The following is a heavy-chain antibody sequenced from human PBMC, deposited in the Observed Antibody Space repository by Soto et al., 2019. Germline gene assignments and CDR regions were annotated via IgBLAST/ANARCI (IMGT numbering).Heavy chain of an antibody. CDR2: FDPEDGET. J-gene: IGHJ6*03. V-gene: IGHV1-24*01. D-gene: IGHD2-8*01. CDR1: GYTLTELS. Sequence: QVQLVQSGAEVKKPGASVKVSCKVSGYTLTELSMHWVRQAPGKGLEWMGGFDPEDGETIYAQKFQGRVTMTEDTSTDPAYMELSSLRSEDTAVYYCATGAYCTNGVCPGDYYYYYMDVWGKGTTVTVSS. CDR3: ATGAYCTNGVCPGDYYYYYMDV.